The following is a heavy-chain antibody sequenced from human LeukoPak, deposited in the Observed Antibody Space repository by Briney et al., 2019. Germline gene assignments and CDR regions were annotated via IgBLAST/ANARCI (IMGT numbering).Heavy chain of an antibody. CDR3: TGNPDRNFQR. V-gene: IGHV3-30*02. J-gene: IGHJ1*01. CDR2: IYYDGSTK. Sequence: GGSLRLSXAASGFTFSNYGMQWVRQAPGKGLEWVAFIYYDGSTKDYPDSVKGRFTISRDNSKNTLFLQMNSLRSEDTAVYYCTGNPDRNFQRWGQGTLVTVSS. D-gene: IGHD3-22*01. CDR1: GFTFSNYG.